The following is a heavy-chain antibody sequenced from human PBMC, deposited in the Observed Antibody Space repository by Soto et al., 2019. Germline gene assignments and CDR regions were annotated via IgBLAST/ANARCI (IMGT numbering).Heavy chain of an antibody. CDR3: ASCNDFWSGLDY. D-gene: IGHD3-3*01. J-gene: IGHJ4*02. V-gene: IGHV1-3*01. CDR1: GYAFTSYA. Sequence: QVQLVQSGAEVKKPGASVKVSCKASGYAFTSYAMHWVRQAPGQRLEWMGWINAGNGNTKYSQKFQGRVTITRDTSASTPYMELSSLRSEDTAVYYFASCNDFWSGLDYWGQGTLVTVSS. CDR2: INAGNGNT.